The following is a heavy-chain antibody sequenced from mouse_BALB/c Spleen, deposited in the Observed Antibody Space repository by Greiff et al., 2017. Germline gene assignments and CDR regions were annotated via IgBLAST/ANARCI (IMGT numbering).Heavy chain of an antibody. CDR3: ARSPYYYGAWFAY. CDR1: GFTFSSFG. D-gene: IGHD1-1*01. CDR2: ISSGSSTI. V-gene: IGHV5-17*02. Sequence: EVKLVESGGGLVQPGGSRKLSCAASGFTFSSFGMHWVRQAPEKGLEWVAYISSGSSTIYYADTVKGRFTISRDNPKNTLFLQMTSLRSEDTAMYYCARSPYYYGAWFAYWGQGTLVTVSA. J-gene: IGHJ3*01.